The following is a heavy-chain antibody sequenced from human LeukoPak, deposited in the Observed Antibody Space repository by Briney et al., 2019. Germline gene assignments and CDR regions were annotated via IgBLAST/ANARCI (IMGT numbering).Heavy chain of an antibody. CDR1: GYTFTTYG. V-gene: IGHV1-18*01. CDR3: VRETYSNILTGTDY. Sequence: GASVKVSCKASGYTFTTYGLSWVRQAPGQGLEWLGWISTYDDNIKYAQSLQGRLTLTIDTSTSTAYMELRSLTSDDTAVYYCVRETYSNILTGTDYWGPGTLVTVSS. D-gene: IGHD3-9*01. J-gene: IGHJ4*02. CDR2: ISTYDDNI.